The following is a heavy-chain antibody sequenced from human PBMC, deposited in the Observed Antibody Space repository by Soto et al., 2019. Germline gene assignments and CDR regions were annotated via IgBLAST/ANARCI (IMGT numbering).Heavy chain of an antibody. CDR2: IYTSGST. D-gene: IGHD5-18*01. CDR1: GTSVSNYY. V-gene: IGHV4-4*07. Sequence: SETLSLTCSVSGTSVSNYYWSWIRQPAGKGLEHIGRIYTSGSTSYNPSLKSRVTMSMDTSQTQIYLNLASVTAADTAVYYCARGGIQLSSAFDYWGQGILVTVS. CDR3: ARGGIQLSSAFDY. J-gene: IGHJ4*02.